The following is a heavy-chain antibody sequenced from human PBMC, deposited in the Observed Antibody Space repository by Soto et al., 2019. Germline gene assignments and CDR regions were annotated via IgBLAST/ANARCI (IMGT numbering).Heavy chain of an antibody. CDR2: MNPNSGNT. D-gene: IGHD2-21*01. CDR3: ARGIKYGDCSRWFDP. J-gene: IGHJ5*02. CDR1: GYTFTSYD. Sequence: QVQLVQSGAEVKKPGASVKVSCKASGYTFTSYDINWVRQATGQGLEYLGWMNPNSGNTGYVQKFQGRVTMTRDTSISTAHMELSSLRSEDTAVYYCARGIKYGDCSRWFDPWGQGTLVTVSS. V-gene: IGHV1-8*01.